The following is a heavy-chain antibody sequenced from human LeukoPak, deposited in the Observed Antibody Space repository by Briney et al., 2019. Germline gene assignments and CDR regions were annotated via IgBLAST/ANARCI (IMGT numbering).Heavy chain of an antibody. CDR2: INHSGST. J-gene: IGHJ4*02. D-gene: IGHD6-6*01. Sequence: SSETLSLTCAVYGGSFSGYYWSWIRQPPGKGLEWIGEINHSGSTNYNPSLKSRVTISVDTSKNQFSLKLSSVTAADTAVYYCARGGAWIAARRYSDSDYWGQGTLVTVSS. CDR1: GGSFSGYY. CDR3: ARGGAWIAARRYSDSDY. V-gene: IGHV4-34*01.